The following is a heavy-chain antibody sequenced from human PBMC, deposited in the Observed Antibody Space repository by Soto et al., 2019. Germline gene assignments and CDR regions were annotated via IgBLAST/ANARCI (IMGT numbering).Heavy chain of an antibody. CDR3: AREGAAGPPDYYYYDMDV. CDR1: GFNFSSYD. D-gene: IGHD1-26*01. J-gene: IGHJ6*02. CDR2: IGTAGDT. V-gene: IGHV3-13*01. Sequence: GGSLRLSCAASGFNFSSYDMHWVRQATGKGLEWVSAIGTAGDTYYPGSVKGRFTISRENAKNSLYLQMNSLRAGDTAVYYCAREGAAGPPDYYYYDMDVWGQGTTVTVSS.